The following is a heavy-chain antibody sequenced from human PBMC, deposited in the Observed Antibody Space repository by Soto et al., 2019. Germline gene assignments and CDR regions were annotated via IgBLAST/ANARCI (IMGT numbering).Heavy chain of an antibody. D-gene: IGHD5-18*01. V-gene: IGHV3-21*01. CDR3: ARDLDTANYYYGMDV. CDR2: ISSSSSYI. Sequence: GGSLRLSCAASGFTFSSYSMNWVRQAPGKGLEWVSSISSSSSYIYYADSVKGRFTISRDNAKNSLYLQMNSLRAEDTAVYYCARDLDTANYYYGMDVWGQGTTVTVSS. CDR1: GFTFSSYS. J-gene: IGHJ6*02.